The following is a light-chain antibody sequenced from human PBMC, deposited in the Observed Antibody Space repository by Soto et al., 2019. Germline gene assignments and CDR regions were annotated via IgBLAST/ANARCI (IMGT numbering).Light chain of an antibody. CDR1: QTFXSN. CDR3: QQYDHWPPWT. J-gene: IGKJ1*01. V-gene: IGKV3-15*01. CDR2: GPS. Sequence: IVMAQYPASVSVSPGERATLSCRASQTFXSNLGWYKQKPGQAPRFLIXGPSTRATGIPARFIGSGSGKEFTLTISSLQSEEFAVYYCQQYDHWPPWTFGQGTKVDIK.